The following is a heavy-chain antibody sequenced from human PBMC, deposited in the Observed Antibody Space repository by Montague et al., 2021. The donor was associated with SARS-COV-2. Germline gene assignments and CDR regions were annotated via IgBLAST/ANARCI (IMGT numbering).Heavy chain of an antibody. D-gene: IGHD3-22*01. CDR3: AKGGERITMIVVVITLADFDY. CDR2: ISDSGGST. CDR1: GFTFSSYA. V-gene: IGHV3-23*01. Sequence: SLRLSCAASGFTFSSYAMSWVRQAPGKGLEWVSGISDSGGSTYYAASVKGRFTISRDNSKNTLYLQMNSLRAEDTAVYYCAKGGERITMIVVVITLADFDYWGQGTLVTVSS. J-gene: IGHJ4*02.